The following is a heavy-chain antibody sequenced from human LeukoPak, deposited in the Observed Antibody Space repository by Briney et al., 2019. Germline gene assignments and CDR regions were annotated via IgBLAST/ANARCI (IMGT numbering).Heavy chain of an antibody. CDR2: IWYDGSNK. J-gene: IGHJ5*02. CDR3: ARDQGTSTTAPKRKGRFDP. Sequence: GGSLRLSCAASGFTFDTYAMAWVRQAPGKGLEWVALIWYDGSNKECAESVKGRFTISRDNSKNTLYLQMNSLRDEDTAVNYCARDQGTSTTAPKRKGRFDPWGQGTLVTVSS. D-gene: IGHD1-1*01. V-gene: IGHV3-33*08. CDR1: GFTFDTYA.